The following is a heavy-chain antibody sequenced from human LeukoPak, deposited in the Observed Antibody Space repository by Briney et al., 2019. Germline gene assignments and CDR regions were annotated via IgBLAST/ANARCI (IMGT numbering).Heavy chain of an antibody. CDR1: GFIFSHYG. Sequence: GRSLRLSCAASGFIFSHYGMHWVRQAPGKGLEWVAVIWSDGSNRFYAGSVKGRFTISRDNSQNTMFLEMNSLRAEDTAMYYCARDAQRGLDYSNSLQYWGQGILVTVSS. CDR2: IWSDGSNR. D-gene: IGHD4-11*01. V-gene: IGHV3-33*01. J-gene: IGHJ4*01. CDR3: ARDAQRGLDYSNSLQY.